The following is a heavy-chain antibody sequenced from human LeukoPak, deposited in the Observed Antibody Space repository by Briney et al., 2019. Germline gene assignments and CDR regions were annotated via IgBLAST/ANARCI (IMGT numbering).Heavy chain of an antibody. J-gene: IGHJ4*02. Sequence: ASVKVSCKASGYTFTNYYIHWMRQAPGQGLEWMGIINPSGGSPSYESEFQGRVTMTRDTSTSTVYMELSSLRSEDTAVYYCAREREFGSGPYYFDYWGQGTLVTVSS. CDR2: INPSGGSP. D-gene: IGHD6-19*01. CDR3: AREREFGSGPYYFDY. CDR1: GYTFTNYY. V-gene: IGHV1-46*01.